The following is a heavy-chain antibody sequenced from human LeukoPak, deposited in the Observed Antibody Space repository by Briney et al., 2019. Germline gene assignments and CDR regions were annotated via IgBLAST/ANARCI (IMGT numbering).Heavy chain of an antibody. J-gene: IGHJ4*02. CDR2: IYYSGST. CDR3: ARGPTLRITMVRGVLSFDY. V-gene: IGHV4-59*12. Sequence: SETPSLTCTVSGGSISSYYWSWIRQPPGKGLEWIGYIYYSGSTNYNPSLKSRVTISVDTSKNQFSLKLSSVTAADTAVYYCARGPTLRITMVRGVLSFDYWGQGTLVTVSS. D-gene: IGHD3-10*01. CDR1: GGSISSYY.